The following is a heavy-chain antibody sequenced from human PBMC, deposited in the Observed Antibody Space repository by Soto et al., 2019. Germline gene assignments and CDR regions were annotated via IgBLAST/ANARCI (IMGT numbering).Heavy chain of an antibody. CDR3: ARDYYGSGNH. Sequence: EVQLVESGGGLVQPGGSLRLSCAASGFTLSNYWMHWVRQAPGKGLVWLSRIKGDGSDTDYADSVKGRFTISRDHAKNTLYLQMNRLRVEDTAVYYCARDYYGSGNHWGQGTLVTVSS. CDR2: IKGDGSDT. D-gene: IGHD3-10*01. CDR1: GFTLSNYW. J-gene: IGHJ5*02. V-gene: IGHV3-74*01.